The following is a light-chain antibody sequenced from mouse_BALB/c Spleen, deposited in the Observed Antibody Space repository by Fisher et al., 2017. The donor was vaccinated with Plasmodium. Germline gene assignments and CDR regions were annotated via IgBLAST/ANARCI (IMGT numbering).Light chain of an antibody. CDR3: QHSNSWPLT. CDR1: QSINNY. J-gene: IGKJ5*01. V-gene: IGKV5-45*01. Sequence: DIVMTQTPATLSVTPGDGVSLSCRASQSINNYLHWYQQRSHESPRLLINYGSQSISGLPSRFSGRGSGTDFTLIINSVETEDFGMYFCQHSNSWPLTFGAGTKPELK. CDR2: YGS.